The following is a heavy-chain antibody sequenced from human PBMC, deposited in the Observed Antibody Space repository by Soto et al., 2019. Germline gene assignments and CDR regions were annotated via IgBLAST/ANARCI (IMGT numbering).Heavy chain of an antibody. D-gene: IGHD3-22*01. J-gene: IGHJ3*02. CDR3: ATLDPYYYDSSSYYVAELAFD. V-gene: IGHV4-31*03. CDR2: IYYSGST. Sequence: SETLSLTCTVSGGSIGRVGYYWSWIRKRPGKGLEWIGYIYYSGSTYYNPSLKSRVTISVDTSKNQFSLKLSSVTAADTAVYYCATLDPYYYDSSSYYVAELAFD. CDR1: GGSIGRVGYY.